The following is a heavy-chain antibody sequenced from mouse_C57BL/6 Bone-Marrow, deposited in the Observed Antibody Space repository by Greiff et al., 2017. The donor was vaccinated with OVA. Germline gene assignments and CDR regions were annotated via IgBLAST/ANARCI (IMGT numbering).Heavy chain of an antibody. CDR1: GFTFSDYG. Sequence: EVQRVESGGGLVQPGGSLKLSCAASGFTFSDYGMAWVRQAPRKGPEWVAFISNLAYSTYYADTVTGRFTISRENAKNTLYLEMSSLRSEDTAMYYCAKEDYYYGSSSFAYWGQGTLVTVSA. D-gene: IGHD1-1*01. CDR2: ISNLAYST. V-gene: IGHV5-15*01. J-gene: IGHJ3*01. CDR3: AKEDYYYGSSSFAY.